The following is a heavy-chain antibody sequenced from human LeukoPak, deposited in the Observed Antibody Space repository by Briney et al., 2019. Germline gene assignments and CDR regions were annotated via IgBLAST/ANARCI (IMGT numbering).Heavy chain of an antibody. CDR2: IDWDDDK. D-gene: IGHD3-10*01. CDR1: GFSLSTSGMR. Sequence: SGPTLVNPTQTLTLTCTFSGFSLSTSGMRVSWIRQPPGKALEWLARIDWDDDKFYSTSLKTRITISKDTSKNQVVLTMTNMDPVDTATYYCARMGFSGSSLLVDYWGQGTLVTVSS. V-gene: IGHV2-70*04. CDR3: ARMGFSGSSLLVDY. J-gene: IGHJ4*02.